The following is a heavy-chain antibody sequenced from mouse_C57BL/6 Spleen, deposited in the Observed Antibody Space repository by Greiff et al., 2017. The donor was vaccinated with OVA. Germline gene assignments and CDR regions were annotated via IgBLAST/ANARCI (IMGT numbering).Heavy chain of an antibody. CDR2: IDPEDGDT. V-gene: IGHV14-2*01. Sequence: EVMLVESGAELVKPGASVQLSCTASGFNITDYYMHWVKQRTEQGLEWIGRIDPEDGDTKYAPKFQGKATITADTSSNTAYLQLSSLTSEDTAVYYCARGTGTGFAYWGQGTLVTVSA. D-gene: IGHD4-1*01. CDR3: ARGTGTGFAY. J-gene: IGHJ3*01. CDR1: GFNITDYY.